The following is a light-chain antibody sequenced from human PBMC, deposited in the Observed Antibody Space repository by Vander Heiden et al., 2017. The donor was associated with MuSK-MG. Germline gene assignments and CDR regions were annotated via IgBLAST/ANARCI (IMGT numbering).Light chain of an antibody. CDR3: QQDNNLHH. Sequence: EIVMTQSPATLSVSPGERATLSYRASQSVSSNLAWYQQKPGQAPRLLIYGASTRATGIPARFSGSGSGTEFTLTISSLQSEDFAVYYCQQDNNLHHFGHGTKVDIK. J-gene: IGKJ3*01. CDR2: GAS. CDR1: QSVSSN. V-gene: IGKV3-15*01.